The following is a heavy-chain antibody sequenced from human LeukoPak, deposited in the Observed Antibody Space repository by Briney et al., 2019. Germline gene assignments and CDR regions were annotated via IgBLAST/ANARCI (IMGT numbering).Heavy chain of an antibody. V-gene: IGHV3-23*01. D-gene: IGHD4-23*01. J-gene: IGHJ4*02. Sequence: GGSLRLSCVAAGLSFSSYDMYWVRQAPGKGLAWVSVISSSADSTYYADSVKGRFTISRDNSKNTLYLQMNNLRAEDTAVYYCAKPLEKYTYGGNFDYWGQGILVTVSS. CDR1: GLSFSSYD. CDR3: AKPLEKYTYGGNFDY. CDR2: ISSSADST.